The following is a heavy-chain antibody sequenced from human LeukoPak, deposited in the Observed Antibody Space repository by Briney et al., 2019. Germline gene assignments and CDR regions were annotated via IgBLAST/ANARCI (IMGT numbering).Heavy chain of an antibody. Sequence: GRSLRLSCAASGFTFSSYAMHWVRQAPGKGLEWVAVISCDGSNKYYADSVKGRFTISKDNSKNTLYLQMNSLRAEDTAVYYCAKGGWLDCWGRGTLVTVSS. CDR3: AKGGWLDC. J-gene: IGHJ4*02. CDR2: ISCDGSNK. CDR1: GFTFSSYA. V-gene: IGHV3-30-3*01.